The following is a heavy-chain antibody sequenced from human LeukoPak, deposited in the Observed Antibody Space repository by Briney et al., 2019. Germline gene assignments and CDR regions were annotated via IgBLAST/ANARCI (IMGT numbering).Heavy chain of an antibody. J-gene: IGHJ6*03. CDR2: IYTSGST. CDR1: GGSISSGSYY. D-gene: IGHD3-9*01. Sequence: SETLSLTCTVSGGSISSGSYYWSWIRQPAGKGLEWIGRIYTSGSTNYNPSLKSRVTISVDTSKNQFSLKLSSVTAADTAVYYCAREHYDILTGYFNMDVWGKGTTVTGSS. CDR3: AREHYDILTGYFNMDV. V-gene: IGHV4-61*02.